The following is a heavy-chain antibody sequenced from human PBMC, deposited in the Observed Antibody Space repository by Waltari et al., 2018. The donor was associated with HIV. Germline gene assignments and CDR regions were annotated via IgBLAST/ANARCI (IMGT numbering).Heavy chain of an antibody. J-gene: IGHJ3*01. CDR3: ARLGGGHCTATSCPRPFDV. D-gene: IGHD2-8*02. CDR2: IYPGDSDI. CDR1: GYSFSTYW. V-gene: IGHV5-51*01. Sequence: EVQLVQSGAAVKRPGESLEIPCLGSGYSFSTYWTGWLRQLPGKGLEWMGIIYPGDSDIKYSLSFQGQVRISVDKSVSTVYLQWNFVKASDTAIYYCARLGGGHCTATSCPRPFDVWGQGTMVTVSS.